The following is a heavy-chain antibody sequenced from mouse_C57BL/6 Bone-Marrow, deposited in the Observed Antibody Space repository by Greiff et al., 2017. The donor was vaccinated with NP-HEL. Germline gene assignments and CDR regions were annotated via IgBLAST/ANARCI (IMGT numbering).Heavy chain of an antibody. V-gene: IGHV5-9-1*02. Sequence: EVMLVESGEGLVKPGGSLKLSCAASGFTFSSYAMSWVRQTPEKRLEWVAYISSGGDYIYYADTVKGRFTISRDNARNTLYLQMSSLKSEDTAMYYCTGNWDEGAWFAYWGQGTLVTASA. CDR3: TGNWDEGAWFAY. J-gene: IGHJ3*01. D-gene: IGHD4-1*01. CDR1: GFTFSSYA. CDR2: ISSGGDYI.